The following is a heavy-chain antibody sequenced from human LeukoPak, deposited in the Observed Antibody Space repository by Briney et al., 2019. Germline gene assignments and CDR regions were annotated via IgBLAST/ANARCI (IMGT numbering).Heavy chain of an antibody. CDR1: GDTGDTFIRYG. CDR3: VRYSDSSGIPDY. D-gene: IGHD6-19*01. Sequence: ASVKVSCKASGDTGDTFIRYGFTWVRQAPGQGLEWMGWISAYNGHTKYAQKFQGRITMTTDTSTSTAYMDLRSLRSDDTAVYYCVRYSDSSGIPDYWGQGTLVTVSS. CDR2: ISAYNGHT. V-gene: IGHV1-18*01. J-gene: IGHJ4*02.